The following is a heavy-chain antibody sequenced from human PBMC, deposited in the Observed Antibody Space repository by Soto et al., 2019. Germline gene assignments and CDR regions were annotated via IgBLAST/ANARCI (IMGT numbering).Heavy chain of an antibody. V-gene: IGHV3-33*01. Sequence: QVQLVESGGGVVQPGRSLRLSCAASGFTFSSYGMHWVRQAPGKGLEWVAVIWYDGSNKYYADSVKGRFTISRDNSKNTLYLQMNSLRAEDTPVYYCARAHYDFWSGYPDNWFDPWGQGTLVTVSS. CDR3: ARAHYDFWSGYPDNWFDP. D-gene: IGHD3-3*01. CDR2: IWYDGSNK. J-gene: IGHJ5*02. CDR1: GFTFSSYG.